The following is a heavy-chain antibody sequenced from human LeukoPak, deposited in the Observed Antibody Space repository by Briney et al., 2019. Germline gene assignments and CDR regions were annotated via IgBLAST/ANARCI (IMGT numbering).Heavy chain of an antibody. J-gene: IGHJ3*02. Sequence: GASVKVSCKASGYTFTGYYMHWVRQAPGQGLEWMGWINPNSGGTNYAQKFQGRVTMTRDTSISTAYMELSRLRSDDTAVYYCAREDEGRRDGYTWWGSHAFDIWGQGTMVTVSS. D-gene: IGHD5-24*01. CDR2: INPNSGGT. V-gene: IGHV1-2*02. CDR1: GYTFTGYY. CDR3: AREDEGRRDGYTWWGSHAFDI.